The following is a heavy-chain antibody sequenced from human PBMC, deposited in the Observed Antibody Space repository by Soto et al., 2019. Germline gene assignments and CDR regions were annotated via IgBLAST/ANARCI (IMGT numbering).Heavy chain of an antibody. Sequence: SETLSLTCTVSGGSISSSSYYWGWIRQPPGKGLVWIGSIYYSGTTYYNPSLKSRVTISVDTSKNQVSLKLSSVTAADTAVYYCARHRGYYDILTGYYTELNFDYWGQGTLVTVS. CDR1: GGSISSSSYY. J-gene: IGHJ4*02. CDR2: IYYSGTT. CDR3: ARHRGYYDILTGYYTELNFDY. D-gene: IGHD3-9*01. V-gene: IGHV4-39*01.